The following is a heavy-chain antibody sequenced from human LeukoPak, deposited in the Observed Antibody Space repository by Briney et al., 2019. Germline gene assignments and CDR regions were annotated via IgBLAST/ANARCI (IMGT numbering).Heavy chain of an antibody. CDR1: GFTFSRFW. J-gene: IGHJ4*02. CDR2: VKQDGSEK. CDR3: ARDGTYTDYDPDFDI. V-gene: IGHV3-7*04. D-gene: IGHD5-12*01. Sequence: GGSLRLSCAASGFTFSRFWMSWVRQAPGKGLEWVANVKQDGSEKYYVDSVKGRFTISRDNAKNSLYLQMNSLRAEDTAVFYCARDGTYTDYDPDFDIWGQGTLVTVSS.